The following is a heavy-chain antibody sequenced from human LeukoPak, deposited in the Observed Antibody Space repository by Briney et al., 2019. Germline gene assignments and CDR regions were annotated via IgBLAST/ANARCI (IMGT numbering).Heavy chain of an antibody. CDR2: ISGSGGST. Sequence: GGSLRLSCAASGFTFSSYAMSWVRQAPGKGLEWVSAISGSGGSTYYADSVKGRFTISRDNSKNTLYLQMNSLRAEDTAVYYCAKDVYYDSSGHNFYYYYYGMDVWGQGTTVTVSS. CDR1: GFTFSSYA. J-gene: IGHJ6*02. D-gene: IGHD3-22*01. V-gene: IGHV3-23*01. CDR3: AKDVYYDSSGHNFYYYYYGMDV.